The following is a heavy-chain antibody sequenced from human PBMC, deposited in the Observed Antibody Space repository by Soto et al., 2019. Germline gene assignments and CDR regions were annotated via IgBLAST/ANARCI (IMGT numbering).Heavy chain of an antibody. J-gene: IGHJ4*02. CDR2: VSVYNDDT. D-gene: IGHD4-17*01. V-gene: IGHV1-18*01. CDR3: ARVGGVKGYHYVDAFDY. Sequence: GASVKVSCKASGYAFTNYGVTWVRQAPGQGLEWMGWVSVYNDDTNYAQKFRGRVIMTTDTSTSTAYMELGSLRSDDTAVYYCARVGGVKGYHYVDAFDYWGQGTLVTVSS. CDR1: GYAFTNYG.